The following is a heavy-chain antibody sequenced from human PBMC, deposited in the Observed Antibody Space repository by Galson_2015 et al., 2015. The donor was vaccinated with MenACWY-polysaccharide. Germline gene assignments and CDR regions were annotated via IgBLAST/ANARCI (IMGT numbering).Heavy chain of an antibody. D-gene: IGHD2-2*01. J-gene: IGHJ3*02. CDR1: GSRFSNSG. CDR3: AREGSRIVFHAFDI. CDR2: IQYDGSNK. V-gene: IGHV3-33*01. Sequence: SLRLSCPASGSRFSNSGMHWVRQAPGKGLEWVAVIQYDGSNKVYADSVKGRFTISRDNSKHTVFLEMNTLGVEDTAVYYCAREGSRIVFHAFDIWGQGTMVTVSS.